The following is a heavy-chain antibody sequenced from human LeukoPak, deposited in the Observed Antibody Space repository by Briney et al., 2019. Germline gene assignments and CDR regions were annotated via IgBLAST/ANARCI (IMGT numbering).Heavy chain of an antibody. CDR1: GYTFTDNY. CDR3: AMFCSNGICYSWDYFDY. J-gene: IGHJ4*02. V-gene: IGHV1-2*02. CDR2: INPKSGAT. Sequence: GASVKVSCKASGYTFTDNYIHWVRQAPGQGLEWMGWINPKSGATNCAQKFQGRVTMTRDSSISTAYMELSRLQSDDTAVYYCAMFCSNGICYSWDYFDYWGQGTLVTVSS. D-gene: IGHD2-8*01.